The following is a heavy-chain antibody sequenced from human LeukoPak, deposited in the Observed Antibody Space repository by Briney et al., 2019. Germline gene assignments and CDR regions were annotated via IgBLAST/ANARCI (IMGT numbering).Heavy chain of an antibody. J-gene: IGHJ4*01. CDR2: IYYSGST. CDR3: ARGGGYSYGYSFDY. CDR1: GGSISSGDYY. Sequence: SETLSLTCTVSGGSISSGDYYWSWIRQPPGKGLERIGYIYYSGSTYYNPSLKSRVTISVDTSKNQFSLKLSSVTAADTAVHYCARGGGYSYGYSFDYWGHGTLVTVSS. D-gene: IGHD5-18*01. V-gene: IGHV4-30-4*01.